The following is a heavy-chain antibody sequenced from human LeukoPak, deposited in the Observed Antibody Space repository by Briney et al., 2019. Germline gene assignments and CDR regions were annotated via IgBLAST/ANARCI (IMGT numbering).Heavy chain of an antibody. CDR3: TRAGGYDNYLDY. J-gene: IGHJ4*02. V-gene: IGHV3-49*04. CDR1: GFTFGDYG. Sequence: GRSLRLSCTTSGFTFGDYGFNWVRQAPGKGLEWVGFIRKKAHDWTPQYAASVQGRLTISRDDSKGIAYLEMNSLKTEDTAVYYCTRAGGYDNYLDYWGQGTPVTVSS. D-gene: IGHD5-12*01. CDR2: IRKKAHDWTP.